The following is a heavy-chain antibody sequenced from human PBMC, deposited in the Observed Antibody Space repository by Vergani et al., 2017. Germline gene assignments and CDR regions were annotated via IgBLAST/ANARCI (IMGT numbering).Heavy chain of an antibody. CDR3: ANEGSANRIRGWLDH. Sequence: QVQLVESGGGVVQPGGSLRLSCVASGFSVSNSGMHWVRQTPGKGLEWVAFIQYDGSDIFYADFVEGVFTISRDNSKNSLYLQMRSLRFDDTAVYYCANEGSANRIRGWLDHWGQGALVTVSS. J-gene: IGHJ4*02. D-gene: IGHD3-10*01. V-gene: IGHV3-30*02. CDR1: GFSVSNSG. CDR2: IQYDGSDI.